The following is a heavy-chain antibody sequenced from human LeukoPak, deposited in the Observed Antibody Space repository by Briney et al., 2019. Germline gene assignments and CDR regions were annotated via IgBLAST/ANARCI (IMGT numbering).Heavy chain of an antibody. D-gene: IGHD2-15*01. CDR3: AKGLGTNCSGGSCHTLVYGMDV. J-gene: IGHJ6*04. CDR2: ISGSGGST. CDR1: GFTFSNAW. Sequence: PGGSLRLSCAASGFTFSNAWMSWVRQAPGKGLEWVSAISGSGGSTYYADSVKGRFTISRDNSKNTLYLQMNSLRAEDTAVYYCAKGLGTNCSGGSCHTLVYGMDVWGKGTTVTVSS. V-gene: IGHV3-23*01.